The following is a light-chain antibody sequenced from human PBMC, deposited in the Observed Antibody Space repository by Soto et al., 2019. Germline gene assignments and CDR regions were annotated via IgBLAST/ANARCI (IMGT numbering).Light chain of an antibody. CDR2: GNS. V-gene: IGLV1-40*01. Sequence: SVLTQPASVSGAPGQRVTITCTGSSSNIGAGYDVHWYQQLPGTAPKLLIYGNSNRPSGVPDRFSGSKSGTSASLAITGLQAEDEADYYCQSYDSSLSGFYVFGTGTKVTVL. J-gene: IGLJ1*01. CDR3: QSYDSSLSGFYV. CDR1: SSNIGAGYD.